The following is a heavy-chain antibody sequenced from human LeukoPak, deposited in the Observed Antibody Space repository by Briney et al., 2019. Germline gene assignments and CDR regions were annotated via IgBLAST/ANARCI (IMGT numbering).Heavy chain of an antibody. V-gene: IGHV3-23*01. CDR3: ATGYSSGWYFYFQH. Sequence: GGSLRLSCAASGFTFSSYAMSWVRQAPGKGLEWVSTISGSGGSTYYADSVKGRFTISRDNAKNSLSLRMNSLSAEDTAVYYCATGYSSGWYFYFQHWGQGSLVSVSS. CDR1: GFTFSSYA. CDR2: ISGSGGST. J-gene: IGHJ1*01. D-gene: IGHD6-19*01.